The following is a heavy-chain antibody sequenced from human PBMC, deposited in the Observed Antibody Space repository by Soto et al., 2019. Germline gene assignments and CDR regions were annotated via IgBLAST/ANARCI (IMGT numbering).Heavy chain of an antibody. CDR2: ISYDGSNK. J-gene: IGHJ6*02. V-gene: IGHV3-30*18. CDR3: AKDLSSPYQYCSGGSCYGLYYYYYGMDV. D-gene: IGHD2-15*01. Sequence: QPGGSLRLSCAASGFTFSSYGMHWVRQAPGKGLEWVAVISYDGSNKYYADSVKGRFTISRDNSKNTLYLQMNSLRAEDTAVYYCAKDLSSPYQYCSGGSCYGLYYYYYGMDVWGQGTTVTVSS. CDR1: GFTFSSYG.